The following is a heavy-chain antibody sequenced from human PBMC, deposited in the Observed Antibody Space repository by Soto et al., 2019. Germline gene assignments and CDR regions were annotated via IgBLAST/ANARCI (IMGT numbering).Heavy chain of an antibody. CDR1: GFTFSNYA. CDR2: ISGSGGST. Sequence: GGSLRLSCAASGFTFSNYAMTWVRQAPGKGLEWVSAISGSGGSTLYADSVKGRFTISRDNSKKILYLQIDSLRAEDTAVYLCAKDRRVSDTVPSSPLDYWGQGTLVTVSS. CDR3: AKDRRVSDTVPSSPLDY. J-gene: IGHJ4*02. D-gene: IGHD4-17*01. V-gene: IGHV3-23*01.